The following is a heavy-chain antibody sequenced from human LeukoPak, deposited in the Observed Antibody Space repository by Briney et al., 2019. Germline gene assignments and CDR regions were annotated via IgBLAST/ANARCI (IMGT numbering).Heavy chain of an antibody. CDR2: GNAGNGNT. V-gene: IGHV1-3*02. CDR1: GYTFTSYA. Sequence: ASVKVSCKASGYTFTSYAMHWVRQAPGQRLEWMGWGNAGNGNTKYSQEFQGRVTITRDTSASTAYMELSSLRSEDMAVYYCARDYDILTGYSGFLAYWGQGTLVTVSS. J-gene: IGHJ4*02. CDR3: ARDYDILTGYSGFLAY. D-gene: IGHD3-9*01.